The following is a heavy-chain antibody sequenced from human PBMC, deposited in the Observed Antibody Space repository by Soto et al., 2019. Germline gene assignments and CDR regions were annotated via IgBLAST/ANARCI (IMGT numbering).Heavy chain of an antibody. CDR3: ARGRYGDY. CDR1: GYTFTSCG. Sequence: QVHLVQSGAEVKKPGASVKVSCKASGYTFTSCGITWVRQAPGQGLEWMGWISAHNGNTDYAQKLQGRVIVTRDTPTSTAYMELRSLRSDDTAVYYCARGRYGDYWGQGALVTVSS. V-gene: IGHV1-18*01. J-gene: IGHJ4*02. D-gene: IGHD1-1*01. CDR2: ISAHNGNT.